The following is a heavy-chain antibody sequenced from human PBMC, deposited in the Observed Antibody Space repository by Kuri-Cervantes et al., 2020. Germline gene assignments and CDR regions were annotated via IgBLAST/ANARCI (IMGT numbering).Heavy chain of an antibody. V-gene: IGHV4-59*12. CDR2: TYYSGST. D-gene: IGHD3-16*01. CDR3: ARWGFGDSYYYMNV. J-gene: IGHJ6*03. Sequence: SETLSLTCTVSGGSISSYYWSWIRQPPGKGLEWIGYTYYSGSTNYNPSLKSRVTISVDTSKNQFSLKLSSVTAADTAVYYCARWGFGDSYYYMNVWGKGTTVTVSS. CDR1: GGSISSYY.